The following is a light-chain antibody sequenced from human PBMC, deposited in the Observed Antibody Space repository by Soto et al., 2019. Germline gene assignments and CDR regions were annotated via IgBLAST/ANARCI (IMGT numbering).Light chain of an antibody. CDR2: EDT. CDR3: FSYAGDSVYV. J-gene: IGLJ1*01. Sequence: QSALTQPASVSGSPRQSITISCTGTNSDVGSYNLVSWFQQHPGKAPKLVIYEDTKRPSGVSDRFSGFKSGNTASLTISGLQAEDEADYYCFSYAGDSVYVFGTGTKLTVL. V-gene: IGLV2-23*01. CDR1: NSDVGSYNL.